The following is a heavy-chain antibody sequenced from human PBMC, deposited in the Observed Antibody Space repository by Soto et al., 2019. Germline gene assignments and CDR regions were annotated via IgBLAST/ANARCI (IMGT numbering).Heavy chain of an antibody. CDR2: INHSGST. CDR3: ARERGYYYDSSGYQRVYFDY. Sequence: SETLSLTCADYGGSFSGYYWSWIRQPPGKGLEWIGEINHSGSTNYNPSLKSRVTISVDTSKNQFSLKLSSVTAADTAVYYCARERGYYYDSSGYQRVYFDYWGQGTLVTVSS. D-gene: IGHD3-22*01. CDR1: GGSFSGYY. V-gene: IGHV4-34*01. J-gene: IGHJ4*02.